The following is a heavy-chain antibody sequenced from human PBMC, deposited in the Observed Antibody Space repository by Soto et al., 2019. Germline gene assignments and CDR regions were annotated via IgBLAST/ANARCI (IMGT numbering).Heavy chain of an antibody. V-gene: IGHV4-39*01. CDR1: GGSISSSSYY. CDR2: IYYSGST. J-gene: IGHJ6*03. Sequence: QLQLQESGPGLVKPSETLSLTCTVSGGSISSSSYYWGWIRQPPGKGLEWIGSIYYSGSTYYNPSLKSRVTISVDTSKNQFSLKLSSVTAADTAVYYCARQRQYYYYMDVWGKGTTVTVSS. CDR3: ARQRQYYYYMDV.